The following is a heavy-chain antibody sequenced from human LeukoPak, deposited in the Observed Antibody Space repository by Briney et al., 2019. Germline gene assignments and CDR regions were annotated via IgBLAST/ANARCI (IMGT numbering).Heavy chain of an antibody. CDR3: AARWRWFDP. Sequence: TLETLSLTCTVSGGSISSSSYYWGWIRQPPGKGLEWIGSIYYSGRTYYNPSLKTRVTISVDTSKNQFSLKLSSVTAADTAVYYCAARWRWFDPWGQGTLVTVSS. V-gene: IGHV4-39*01. CDR1: GGSISSSSYY. CDR2: IYYSGRT. D-gene: IGHD4-23*01. J-gene: IGHJ5*02.